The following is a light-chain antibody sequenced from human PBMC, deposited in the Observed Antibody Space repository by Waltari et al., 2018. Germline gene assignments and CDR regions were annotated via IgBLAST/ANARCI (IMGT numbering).Light chain of an antibody. CDR2: KSF. J-gene: IGKJ2*01. V-gene: IGKV1-5*03. CDR3: QQYNIWPYT. CDR1: QSISNW. Sequence: DIQMTQSPSPLSASVGHRVTITCRASQSISNWLAWYQQKPGKAPKVLIYKSFTLQSGVPSRFSGSGSETEFSLTISSLQPDDFATYYCQQYNIWPYTFGQGTTLEI.